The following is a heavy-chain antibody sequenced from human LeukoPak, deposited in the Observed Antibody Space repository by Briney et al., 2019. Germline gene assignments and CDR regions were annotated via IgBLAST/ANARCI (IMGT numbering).Heavy chain of an antibody. D-gene: IGHD3-10*01. V-gene: IGHV4-61*02. CDR1: GGSISSGSYY. Sequence: SETLSLTCTVSGGSISSGSYYWSWIRQPAGKGLEWIGRIYTSGSTNYNPSLKSRVTMSVDTSKNQFSLKLSSVTAADTAVYYCARSYYGSDDLDYWGQGTLVTVSS. CDR3: ARSYYGSDDLDY. CDR2: IYTSGST. J-gene: IGHJ4*02.